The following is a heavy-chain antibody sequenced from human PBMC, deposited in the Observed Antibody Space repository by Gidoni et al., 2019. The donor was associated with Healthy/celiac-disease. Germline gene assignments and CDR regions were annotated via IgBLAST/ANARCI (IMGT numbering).Heavy chain of an antibody. V-gene: IGHV1-69*01. D-gene: IGHD3-10*01. J-gene: IGHJ4*02. CDR2: IIPIFGTA. CDR3: ARDPARGVRRVLDY. CDR1: GGTFSSYA. Sequence: QVQLVQSGAEVKKPGSSVKVSCKASGGTFSSYAISWVRQAPGQGLEWMGGIIPIFGTANYAQKFQGRVTITADESTSTAYMELSSLRSEDTAVYYCARDPARGVRRVLDYWGQGTLVTVSS.